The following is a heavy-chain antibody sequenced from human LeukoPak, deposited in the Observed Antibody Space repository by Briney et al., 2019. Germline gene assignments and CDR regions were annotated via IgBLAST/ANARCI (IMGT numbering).Heavy chain of an antibody. Sequence: GGSLRLSCVASGCSLSGYWMYWVRQARGKGLMCISRNNGDGSTTNYADVVKGRFTMSRDNVKNTVYLQMNTLRVEDTAVYYCARDPRNVGLAPWGQGTLVTVSS. D-gene: IGHD2-15*01. V-gene: IGHV3-74*01. J-gene: IGHJ5*02. CDR1: GCSLSGYW. CDR3: ARDPRNVGLAP. CDR2: NNGDGSTT.